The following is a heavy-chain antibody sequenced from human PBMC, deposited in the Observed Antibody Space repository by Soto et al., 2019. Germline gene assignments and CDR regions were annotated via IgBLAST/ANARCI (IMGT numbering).Heavy chain of an antibody. J-gene: IGHJ4*02. V-gene: IGHV3-13*01. CDR1: GFTFSSYD. D-gene: IGHD6-13*01. Sequence: PGGSLRLSCAASGFTFSSYDMHWVRQATGKGLEWVSAIGTAGDTYYPGSVKGRFTISRENAKNTLYLQMSSLRVEDTAVYYCAKGDRIAAAGSIDYWGQGTLVTVSS. CDR3: AKGDRIAAAGSIDY. CDR2: IGTAGDT.